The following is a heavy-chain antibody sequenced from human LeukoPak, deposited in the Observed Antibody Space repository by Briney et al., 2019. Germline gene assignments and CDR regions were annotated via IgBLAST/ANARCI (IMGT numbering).Heavy chain of an antibody. V-gene: IGHV4-39*07. CDR1: GGSISSSSYY. CDR2: IYYSGST. Sequence: SETLSLTCTVSGGSISSSSYYWGWIRQPPGKGLEWIGSIYYSGSTYYNPSLKSRVTISVDTSKNQFSLKLSSVTAADTAVYYCARGGQWELNLYFDYWGQGTLVTVSS. D-gene: IGHD1-26*01. J-gene: IGHJ4*02. CDR3: ARGGQWELNLYFDY.